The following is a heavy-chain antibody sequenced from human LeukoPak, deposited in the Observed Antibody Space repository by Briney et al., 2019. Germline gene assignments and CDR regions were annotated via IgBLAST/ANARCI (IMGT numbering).Heavy chain of an antibody. Sequence: SETLSLTCTVSGGSISSGSYYWSWIRQPAGQGLEYIGRMYTSGGTNYNPSLKSRVTISVDTSKNQFSLKLSSVTAADTAVYYCARGYDGSGYYYRNWYFDLWGRGTLVTVSS. J-gene: IGHJ2*01. CDR2: MYTSGGT. CDR3: ARGYDGSGYYYRNWYFDL. CDR1: GGSISSGSYY. D-gene: IGHD3-22*01. V-gene: IGHV4-61*02.